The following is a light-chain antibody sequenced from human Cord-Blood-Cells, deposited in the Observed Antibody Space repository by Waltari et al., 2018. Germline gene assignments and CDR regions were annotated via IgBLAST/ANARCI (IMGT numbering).Light chain of an antibody. CDR1: QSVSSY. J-gene: IGKJ1*01. Sequence: IVMTHSPATLSVSPGERATLSCRASQSVSSYLPWYQQKPGQAPRLLTYGASTRATGIPARFSGSGSGTEFTLTISSLQSEDFAVYYCQQYNNWWTFGQGTKVEIK. CDR2: GAS. CDR3: QQYNNWWT. V-gene: IGKV3-15*01.